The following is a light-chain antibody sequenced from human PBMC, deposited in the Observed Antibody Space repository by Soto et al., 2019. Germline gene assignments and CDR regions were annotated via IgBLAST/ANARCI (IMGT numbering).Light chain of an antibody. CDR1: SGHSSYA. CDR2: LNSDGSH. CDR3: FSFTTTSTHV. V-gene: IGLV4-69*01. J-gene: IGLJ1*01. Sequence: QTVVTQSPSASASLGASVKLTCTLSSGHSSYAIAWHQQQPEKGPRYLMKLNSDGSHSKGDGIPDRFSGSSSGAERYLTISSLQSEDEAEYFCFSFTTTSTHVFGTGTKLTVL.